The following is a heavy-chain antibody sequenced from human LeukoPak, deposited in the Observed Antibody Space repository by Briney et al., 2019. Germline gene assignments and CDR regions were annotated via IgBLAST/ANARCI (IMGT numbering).Heavy chain of an antibody. CDR2: ISGSGGST. D-gene: IGHD6-19*01. V-gene: IGHV3-23*01. CDR1: GGSISGNS. J-gene: IGHJ4*02. Sequence: ETLSLTCTVSGGSISGNSWSWVRQAPGKGLEWVPAISGSGGSTYYADSVKGRFTISRDNSKNTLYLQMNSLRAEDTAVYYCAKTPVSGWYVEYYFDYWGQGTLVTVSS. CDR3: AKTPVSGWYVEYYFDY.